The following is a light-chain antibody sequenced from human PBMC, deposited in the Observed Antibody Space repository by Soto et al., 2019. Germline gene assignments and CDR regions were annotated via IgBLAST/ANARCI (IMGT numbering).Light chain of an antibody. CDR2: GTS. CDR3: HQFGTSPPAFT. V-gene: IGKV3-20*01. J-gene: IGKJ2*01. CDR1: QSVSTRN. Sequence: VLTQSPGTLSLSPGERATLSCRTSQSVSTRNLAWYQQKPGQAPRLLMYGTSNRATGIPDRFSGSGSGTDFTRTISRLEPDDFAVYYCHQFGTSPPAFTFGQGTKVEIK.